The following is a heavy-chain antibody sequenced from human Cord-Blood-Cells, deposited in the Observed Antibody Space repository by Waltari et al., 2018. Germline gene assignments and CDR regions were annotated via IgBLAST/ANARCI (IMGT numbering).Heavy chain of an antibody. CDR3: ARRGQYYYDSSGYYYYFDY. D-gene: IGHD3-22*01. Sequence: QLQLQESGPGLVKPSETLSLTCTVSGGSISSSSYYWGWIRQPPGKGLDWIGSIYYSGSTYYNPSLKSRVTISVDTSKNQFSLKLSSVTAADTAVYYCARRGQYYYDSSGYYYYFDYWGQGTLVTVSS. CDR2: IYYSGST. J-gene: IGHJ4*02. V-gene: IGHV4-39*01. CDR1: GGSISSSSYY.